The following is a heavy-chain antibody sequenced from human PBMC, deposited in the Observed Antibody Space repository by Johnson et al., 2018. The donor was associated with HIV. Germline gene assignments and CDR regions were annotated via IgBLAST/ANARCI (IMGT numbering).Heavy chain of an antibody. CDR3: TTLPPTWRAFHI. V-gene: IGHV3-15*06. CDR1: GFSFTNAW. J-gene: IGHJ3*02. D-gene: IGHD4-11*01. CDR2: IKSETDDGTT. Sequence: VQLVESGGHVVRRGGSLRLSCAASGFSFTNAWMSWVRQAPGKGLEWVGRIKSETDDGTTHYFAPVKGRFIISRDDSKNTLYLHMKSLKTEDTAVYFCTTLPPTWRAFHIWGQGTMVTVSS.